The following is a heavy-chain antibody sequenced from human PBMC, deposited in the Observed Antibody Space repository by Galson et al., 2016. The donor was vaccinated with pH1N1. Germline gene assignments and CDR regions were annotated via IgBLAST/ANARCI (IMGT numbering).Heavy chain of an antibody. J-gene: IGHJ4*02. CDR1: GFTFSRYW. Sequence: SLRLSCAASGFTFSRYWMSWVRQAPGKGLEWVANIKQDGSEKNYADSVKGRFTISRDDAQKSVFLQMHSLRGEDTAVYYCARGDTSFPDGPPTHFDSWGQGTLVTVSS. CDR3: ARGDTSFPDGPPTHFDS. V-gene: IGHV3-7*01. CDR2: IKQDGSEK. D-gene: IGHD1-14*01.